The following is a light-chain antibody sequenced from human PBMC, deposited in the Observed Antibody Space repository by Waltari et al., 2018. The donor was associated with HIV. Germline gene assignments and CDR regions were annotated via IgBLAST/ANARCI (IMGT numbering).Light chain of an antibody. CDR3: QQDYRSPLT. CDR1: QIVFYSFNNKNY. V-gene: IGKV4-1*01. J-gene: IGKJ4*01. CDR2: WAS. Sequence: DIVMTQSTDSLAVPLGLEAPINCPSSQIVFYSFNNKNYLAWYQQKPGQPPKLLFYWASTRESGVPDRFSGSGSGTDFTLTISRLQAEDVAVYYCQQDYRSPLTFGGGTKVEIK.